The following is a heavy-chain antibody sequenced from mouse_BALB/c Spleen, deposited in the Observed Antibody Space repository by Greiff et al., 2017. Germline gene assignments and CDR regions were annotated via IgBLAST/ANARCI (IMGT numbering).Heavy chain of an antibody. V-gene: IGHV1-37*01. Sequence: EVKLLESGPELVKPGASVKISCKASGYSFTGYFMNWVKQSHGKSLEWIGRIIPYNGDTFYNQKFKGKATLTVDKSSSTAHMELLSLTSEDSAVYYCAYYYGSRWYFDVWGAGTTVTVSS. CDR1: GYSFTGYF. CDR2: IIPYNGDT. CDR3: AYYYGSRWYFDV. D-gene: IGHD1-1*01. J-gene: IGHJ1*01.